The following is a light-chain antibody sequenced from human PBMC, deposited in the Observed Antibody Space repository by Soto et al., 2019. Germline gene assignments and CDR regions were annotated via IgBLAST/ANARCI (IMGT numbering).Light chain of an antibody. CDR1: QSVGSN. CDR2: HAS. V-gene: IGKV3-15*01. CDR3: HQYNNWPPGT. Sequence: EIVMTQSPATLSVSPGERATLSCRASQSVGSNLAWYQQKPGQAPRLLIYHASTRAAGGPARFSGSGSGTEFTLTINSLQSEDLAVYYCHQYNNWPPGTFGQGTKVEI. J-gene: IGKJ1*01.